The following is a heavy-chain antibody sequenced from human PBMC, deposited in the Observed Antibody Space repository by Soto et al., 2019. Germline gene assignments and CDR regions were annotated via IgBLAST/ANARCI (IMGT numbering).Heavy chain of an antibody. Sequence: GXSVKVSCRASGSTFTNYAMHLVRQAPGQRLECMGWINGGNGDTKYSQRFQDRVTITMDTSANTVYMELSSLTSEDTAIYYCARGHLSLYSADLRWGRGTPVTVSS. V-gene: IGHV1-3*01. CDR3: ARGHLSLYSADLR. CDR2: INGGNGDT. D-gene: IGHD6-13*01. J-gene: IGHJ4*02. CDR1: GSTFTNYA.